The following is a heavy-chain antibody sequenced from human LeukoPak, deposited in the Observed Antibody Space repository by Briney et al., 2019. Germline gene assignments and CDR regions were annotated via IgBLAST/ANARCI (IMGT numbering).Heavy chain of an antibody. Sequence: ASVTVSCTASGYTFTGYYMHWVRQAPGQGLEWMGWINPNSGGTNYAQKFQGRVTMTRDTSISTAYMELSRLRSDDTAVYYCARGPRGDSATYYYYYYMDVWGKGTTVTVSS. D-gene: IGHD2-21*02. CDR3: ARGPRGDSATYYYYYYMDV. CDR2: INPNSGGT. V-gene: IGHV1-2*02. J-gene: IGHJ6*03. CDR1: GYTFTGYY.